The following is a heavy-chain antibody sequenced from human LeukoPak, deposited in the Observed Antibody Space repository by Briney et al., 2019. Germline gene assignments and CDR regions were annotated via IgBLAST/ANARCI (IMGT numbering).Heavy chain of an antibody. CDR3: AREVSYDFWNGYFDY. J-gene: IGHJ4*02. CDR2: INSDGSST. V-gene: IGHV3-74*01. Sequence: PGGSLRLSCAASGFTFSCYWMHWVRQAPGKGLVWVSRINSDGSSTSYADSVKGRFTISRDNAKNTLYLQMNSLRAEDTAVYYCAREVSYDFWNGYFDYWGQGTLVTVSS. D-gene: IGHD3-3*01. CDR1: GFTFSCYW.